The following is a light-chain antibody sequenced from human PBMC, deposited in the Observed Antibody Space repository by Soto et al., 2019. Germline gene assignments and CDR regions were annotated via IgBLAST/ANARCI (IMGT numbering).Light chain of an antibody. CDR1: RSLLHSNGYNY. V-gene: IGKV2-28*01. Sequence: DIVMTQSPLSLPVTPGEPASISCRSSRSLLHSNGYNYLDWYLQKPGQSPQLLIYLGSNRASGVPDRFSGSGSGTDFTLKISRVEAEDVGVYYCMQALQTPYTFGQGT. CDR2: LGS. CDR3: MQALQTPYT. J-gene: IGKJ2*01.